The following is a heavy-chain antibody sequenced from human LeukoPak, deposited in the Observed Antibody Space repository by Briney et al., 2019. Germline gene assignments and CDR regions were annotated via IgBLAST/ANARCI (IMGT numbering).Heavy chain of an antibody. J-gene: IGHJ5*02. Sequence: AGGSLRLSCAASGFTFSSYGMHWVRQAPGKGLEWVAFIRYDGSNKYYADSVKGRFTISRDNSKNTLYLQMNSLRAEDTAVYYCAKKITEWGIAAAGTVSPWGQGTLVTVSS. D-gene: IGHD6-13*01. CDR1: GFTFSSYG. CDR2: IRYDGSNK. V-gene: IGHV3-30*02. CDR3: AKKITEWGIAAAGTVSP.